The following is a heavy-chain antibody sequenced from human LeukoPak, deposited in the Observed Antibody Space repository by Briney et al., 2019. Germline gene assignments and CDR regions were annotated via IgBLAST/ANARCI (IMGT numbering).Heavy chain of an antibody. D-gene: IGHD6-13*01. CDR1: GFTFSSYG. Sequence: GGSLRLSCAASGFTFSSYGMHWVRQAPGKGLEWVAVIWYDGSNKYYADSVKGRFTISRDNSKNTLYLQMNSLRAEDAAVYYCARAMYSSSWLGGYWGQGTLVTVSS. CDR3: ARAMYSSSWLGGY. J-gene: IGHJ4*02. CDR2: IWYDGSNK. V-gene: IGHV3-33*01.